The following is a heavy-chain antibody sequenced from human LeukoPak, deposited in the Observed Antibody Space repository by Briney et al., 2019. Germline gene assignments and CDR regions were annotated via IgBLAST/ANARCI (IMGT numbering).Heavy chain of an antibody. CDR2: INSDGSST. CDR3: ARDVVGYEQYFDN. CDR1: GFTFSSYW. Sequence: GGSLRLSCAASGFTFSSYWMHWVRHAPGKGLVWVSRINSDGSSTSYADSVKGRFTISRDNAKNPLYLQMNSLRAEDTAVYYCARDVVGYEQYFDNWGQGTLVTVSS. D-gene: IGHD5-12*01. V-gene: IGHV3-74*01. J-gene: IGHJ4*02.